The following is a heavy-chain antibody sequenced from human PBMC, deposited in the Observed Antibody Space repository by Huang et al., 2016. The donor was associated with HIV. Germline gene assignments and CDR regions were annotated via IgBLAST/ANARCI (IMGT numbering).Heavy chain of an antibody. CDR3: AREFYYDSTGYYFDY. CDR2: IIPIFGTA. D-gene: IGHD3-22*01. Sequence: QVQMVQSGAEVKKPGSSVKVSCKASGGTFSSNAITWLRQAPGKGLEWSGGIIPIFGTANYAQKFQGRGTITAEESTSTAYMQLSRLRSEDTAVYYCAREFYYDSTGYYFDYWGQGTLVTVSS. CDR1: GGTFSSNA. J-gene: IGHJ4*02. V-gene: IGHV1-69*01.